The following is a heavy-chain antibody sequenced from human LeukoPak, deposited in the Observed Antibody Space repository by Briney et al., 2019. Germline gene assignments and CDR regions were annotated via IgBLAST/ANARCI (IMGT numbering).Heavy chain of an antibody. CDR2: IIPIFGTA. CDR1: GYTFTGYY. J-gene: IGHJ6*03. CDR3: ARTGTTWHYYYYMDV. Sequence: ASVKVSCKASGYTFTGYYMHWVRQAPGQGLEWMGGIIPIFGTANYAQKFQGRVTITADKSTSTAYMELSSLRSEDTAVYYCARTGTTWHYYYYMDVWGKGTTVTVSS. D-gene: IGHD1-7*01. V-gene: IGHV1-69*06.